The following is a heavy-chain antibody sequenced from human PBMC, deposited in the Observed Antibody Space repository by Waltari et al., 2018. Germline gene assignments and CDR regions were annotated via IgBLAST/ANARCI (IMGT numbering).Heavy chain of an antibody. D-gene: IGHD3-16*02. CDR1: GYTFTSYA. V-gene: IGHV1-3*01. CDR3: ARLHLGELSLLDY. J-gene: IGHJ4*02. CDR2: INAGNGNT. Sequence: QVQLVQSGAEVKKPGASVKVSCKASGYTFTSYAMHWVPQAPGQRLEWMGWINAGNGNTKYSQKFQGRVTITRDTSASTAYMELSSLRSEDTAVYYCARLHLGELSLLDYWGQGTLVTVSS.